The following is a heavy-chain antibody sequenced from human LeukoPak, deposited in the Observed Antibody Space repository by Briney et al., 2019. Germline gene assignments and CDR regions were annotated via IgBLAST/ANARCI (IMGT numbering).Heavy chain of an antibody. CDR2: IYHSGST. D-gene: IGHD2-2*01. CDR1: GGSISSGGYY. J-gene: IGHJ5*02. V-gene: IGHV4-30-2*01. CDR3: ARDWGYCSSTSCSYNWFDP. Sequence: SETLSLTCTVSGGSISSGGYYWSWIRQPPGKGLEWIGYIYHSGSTYYNPSLKSRVTISVDRSKNQFSLKLSSVTAADTAVYYCARDWGYCSSTSCSYNWFDPWGQGTLVTVSS.